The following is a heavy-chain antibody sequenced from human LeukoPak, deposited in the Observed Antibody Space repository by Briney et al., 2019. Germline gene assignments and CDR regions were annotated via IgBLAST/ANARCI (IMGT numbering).Heavy chain of an antibody. V-gene: IGHV4-39*07. CDR2: IYYSGST. CDR1: GGSIGSSSYY. D-gene: IGHD3-10*01. CDR3: ARGLRRITMVRGALNWFDP. Sequence: SETLSLTCTVSGGSIGSSSYYWGWIRQPPGKGLEWIGSIYYSGSTYYNPSLKSRVTISVDTSKNQFSLKLSSVTAADTAVYYCARGLRRITMVRGALNWFDPWGQGTLVTVSS. J-gene: IGHJ5*02.